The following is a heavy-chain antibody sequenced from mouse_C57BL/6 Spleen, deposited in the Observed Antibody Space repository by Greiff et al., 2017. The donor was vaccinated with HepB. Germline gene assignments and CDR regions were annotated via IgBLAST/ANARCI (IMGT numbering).Heavy chain of an antibody. D-gene: IGHD4-1*01. J-gene: IGHJ2*01. CDR3: ARYELGRGYFDY. CDR1: GYAFSSYW. V-gene: IGHV1-80*01. CDR2: IYPGDGDT. Sequence: VKLQESGAELVKPGASVKISCKASGYAFSSYWMNWVKQRPGKGLEWIGQIYPGDGDTNYNGKFKGKATLTADKSSSTAYMQLSSLTSEDSAVYFCARYELGRGYFDYWGQGTTLTVSS.